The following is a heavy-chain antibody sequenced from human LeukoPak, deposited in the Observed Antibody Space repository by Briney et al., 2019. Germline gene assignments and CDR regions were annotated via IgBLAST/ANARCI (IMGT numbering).Heavy chain of an antibody. CDR2: IYPGDSDT. Sequence: GESLKISCNGSGYXFTSYWIGWVRQMPGKGLEWMGIIYPGDSDTRYSPSFQGQVTISADKSISTSYLQWTSLKTSDTAMYYCTRLRISMVRGVILPRDNWFDPWGQGTLVTVSS. V-gene: IGHV5-51*01. CDR1: GYXFTSYW. J-gene: IGHJ5*02. CDR3: TRLRISMVRGVILPRDNWFDP. D-gene: IGHD3-10*01.